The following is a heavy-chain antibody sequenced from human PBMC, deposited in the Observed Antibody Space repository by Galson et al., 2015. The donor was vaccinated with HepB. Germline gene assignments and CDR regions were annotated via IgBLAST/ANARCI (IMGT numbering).Heavy chain of an antibody. V-gene: IGHV1-18*01. CDR2: FSGYDGST. CDR3: ARDSRLELRLNNYFSYGMDV. D-gene: IGHD1-7*01. Sequence: SVKVSCKASGYSFSNYGLSWIRQAPGPGLEWLGWFSGYDGSTNYALKFQGRVTMTADASTGTAYLELRNLRSDDTAVYYCARDSRLELRLNNYFSYGMDVWGQGSAVTVSS. J-gene: IGHJ6*02. CDR1: GYSFSNYG.